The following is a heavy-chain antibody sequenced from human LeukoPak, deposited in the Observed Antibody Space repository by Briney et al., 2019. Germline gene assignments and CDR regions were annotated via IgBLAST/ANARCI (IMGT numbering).Heavy chain of an antibody. D-gene: IGHD6-13*01. CDR1: TFTFSSYE. J-gene: IGHJ4*02. Sequence: GGSLRLSCAASTFTFSSYEVNWVRQAPGKGLEWVSYISGSGITIYYADSVKGRFTMSRDNAKNSLYLQMNSLRAEDTAVYYCAREAESSSWYYFDYWGQGTLVTVSS. CDR3: AREAESSSWYYFDY. CDR2: ISGSGITI. V-gene: IGHV3-48*03.